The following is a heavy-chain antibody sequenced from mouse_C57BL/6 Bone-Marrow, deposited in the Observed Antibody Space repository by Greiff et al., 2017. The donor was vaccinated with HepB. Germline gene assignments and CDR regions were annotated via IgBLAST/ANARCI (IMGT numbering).Heavy chain of an antibody. Sequence: QVQLKESGAELARPGASVKLSCKASGYTFTSYGISWVKQRTGQGLEWIGEIYPRSGNTYYNEKFKGKATLTADKSSSTAYMELRSLTSADSAVYFCARWGPYYYGSSCDYFDYWGQGTTLTVSS. CDR1: GYTFTSYG. CDR2: IYPRSGNT. CDR3: ARWGPYYYGSSCDYFDY. D-gene: IGHD1-1*01. J-gene: IGHJ2*01. V-gene: IGHV1-81*01.